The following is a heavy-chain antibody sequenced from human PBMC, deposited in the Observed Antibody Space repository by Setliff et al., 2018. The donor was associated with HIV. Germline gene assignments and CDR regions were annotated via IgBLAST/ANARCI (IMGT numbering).Heavy chain of an antibody. Sequence: LSLTCAVYGYPIDSGFYWGWIRQTPGKGLEWIASSYHTGSKYYNPSLKRRVTISVDTSKNQFSLKLTSVTAADTAVYFCATTVDIVTTDDFWGQGILVTVSS. CDR1: GYPIDSGFY. J-gene: IGHJ4*02. CDR3: ATTVDIVTTDDF. V-gene: IGHV4-38-2*01. CDR2: SYHTGSK. D-gene: IGHD5-12*01.